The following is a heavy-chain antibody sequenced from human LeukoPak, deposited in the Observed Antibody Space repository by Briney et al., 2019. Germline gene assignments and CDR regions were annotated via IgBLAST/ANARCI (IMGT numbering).Heavy chain of an antibody. CDR3: ARGGSSWYYFDY. V-gene: IGHV3-53*01. J-gene: IGHJ4*02. CDR2: IYSGGST. Sequence: GGSLRLPCAASGFTVSSNYMSWVRQAPGKGLEWVSVIYSGGSTYYADSVKGRFTISRDNSKNSLYLQMNSLRAEDTAVYYCARGGSSWYYFDYWGQGTLVTVSS. D-gene: IGHD6-13*01. CDR1: GFTVSSNY.